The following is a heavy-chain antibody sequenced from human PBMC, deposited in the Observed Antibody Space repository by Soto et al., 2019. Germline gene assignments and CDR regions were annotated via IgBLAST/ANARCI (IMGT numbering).Heavy chain of an antibody. J-gene: IGHJ4*02. D-gene: IGHD3-16*01. Sequence: DLEESEGGLVKPGGSLRLSCTASGFIFSDYYMSWIRQAPGKGLEWVSDISNSGRITHHADSVEGRFTISRDNAKDSLYLQRNSLRPEDSAIYYCARDHGGGGLTLEYWGQGTLVTVSS. CDR1: GFIFSDYY. V-gene: IGHV3-11*01. CDR3: ARDHGGGGLTLEY. CDR2: ISNSGRIT.